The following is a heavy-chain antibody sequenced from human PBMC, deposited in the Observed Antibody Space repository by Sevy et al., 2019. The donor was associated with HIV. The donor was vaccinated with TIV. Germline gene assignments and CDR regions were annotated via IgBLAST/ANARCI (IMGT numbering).Heavy chain of an antibody. CDR1: GFTFSSYS. CDR3: ARDPPYYDSSGYYD. J-gene: IGHJ4*02. D-gene: IGHD3-22*01. CDR2: ISSSSSTI. Sequence: GGSLRLSCAASGFTFSSYSMNWVRQAPGKGLEWVSYISSSSSTIYYADSVKGRFTISRDNAKSSLYLQMNSLRDEDTAVYYCARDPPYYDSSGYYDWGQGTLVTVSS. V-gene: IGHV3-48*02.